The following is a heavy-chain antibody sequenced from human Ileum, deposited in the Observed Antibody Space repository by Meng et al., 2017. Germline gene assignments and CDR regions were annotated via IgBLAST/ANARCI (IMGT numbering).Heavy chain of an antibody. V-gene: IGHV3-74*01. Sequence: GESLKISCAASGFTFSDYWIHWVRQAPGKGLVWVSRIKYDGSTTNYADSVKGRFTISRDNAKNTLYLQINSLTAEDTAVYYCARGARYAYYFDYWGQGTLVTVSS. CDR1: GFTFSDYW. CDR3: ARGARYAYYFDY. D-gene: IGHD3-16*01. J-gene: IGHJ4*02. CDR2: IKYDGSTT.